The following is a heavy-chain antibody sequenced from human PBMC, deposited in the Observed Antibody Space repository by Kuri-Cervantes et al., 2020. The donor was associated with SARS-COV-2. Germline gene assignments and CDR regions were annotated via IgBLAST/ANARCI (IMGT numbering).Heavy chain of an antibody. V-gene: IGHV3-21*01. J-gene: IGHJ5*02. D-gene: IGHD3-3*01. Sequence: GESLKISCAASGFTFSSYSMNWVRQAPGKGLEWVSSISSSSSYIYYADSVKGRFTISRDNAKNSPYLQMNSLRAEDTAVYYCARDFGDLWGQGTLVTVSS. CDR1: GFTFSSYS. CDR2: ISSSSSYI. CDR3: ARDFGDL.